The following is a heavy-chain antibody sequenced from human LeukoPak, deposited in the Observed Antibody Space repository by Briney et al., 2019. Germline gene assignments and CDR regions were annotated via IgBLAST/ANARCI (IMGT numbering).Heavy chain of an antibody. CDR3: ARFAYYYDSSGQRYYFDY. CDR1: VYTFTNYG. CDR2: ISAYNGNT. J-gene: IGHJ4*02. V-gene: IGHV1-18*01. Sequence: ASVTVSFKASVYTFTNYGISGVRQAPGQGLEWVGWISAYNGNTNYARKLQGRVTITTDTSTSTAYMELRSLRSDDTAVYYCARFAYYYDSSGQRYYFDYWGQGTLVTVSS. D-gene: IGHD3-22*01.